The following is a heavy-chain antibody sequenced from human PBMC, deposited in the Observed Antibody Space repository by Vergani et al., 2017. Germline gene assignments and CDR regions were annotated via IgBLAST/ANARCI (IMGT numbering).Heavy chain of an antibody. V-gene: IGHV4-4*02. CDR3: ARVRYDFWSGYGNWYFDL. D-gene: IGHD3-3*01. CDR2: IYYSGST. J-gene: IGHJ2*01. Sequence: QVQLQESGPGLVKPSQTLSLTCTVSGGSISSSNWWSWVRQPPGKGLEWIGYIYYSGSTNYNPSLKSRVTISVDTSKNQFSLKLSSVTAADTAVYYCARVRYDFWSGYGNWYFDLWGRGTLVTVSS. CDR1: GGSISSSNW.